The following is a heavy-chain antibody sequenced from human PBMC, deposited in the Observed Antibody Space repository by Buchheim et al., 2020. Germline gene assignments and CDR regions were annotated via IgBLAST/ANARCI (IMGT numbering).Heavy chain of an antibody. CDR2: IKQDGSEK. Sequence: EVQLVESGGGLVQPGGSLRLSCAASGFTFSSYWMSWVRQAPGKGLEWVANIKQDGSEKYYVDSVKGRFTISRDNSKNTLYLQMNSLRAEDTAVYYCARDFLQWLVPVGYYYYYYGMDVWGQGTT. V-gene: IGHV3-7*01. CDR3: ARDFLQWLVPVGYYYYYYGMDV. D-gene: IGHD6-19*01. J-gene: IGHJ6*02. CDR1: GFTFSSYW.